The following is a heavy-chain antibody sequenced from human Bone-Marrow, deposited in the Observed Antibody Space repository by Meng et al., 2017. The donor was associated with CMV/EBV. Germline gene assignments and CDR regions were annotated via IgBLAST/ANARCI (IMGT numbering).Heavy chain of an antibody. CDR3: TTDFLGSSGSYYTGRTDY. CDR2: IRSRSVGGTT. CDR1: GFTFSSFS. J-gene: IGHJ4*02. V-gene: IGHV3-15*01. Sequence: GGSLRLSCAASGFTFSSFSMNWVRQAPGKGLEWVGRIRSRSVGGTTDYAAPVKGRFTISRNDSENTLYLQMNSLKVEDTAVYYCTTDFLGSSGSYYTGRTDYWGQGTLVTVSS. D-gene: IGHD3-10*01.